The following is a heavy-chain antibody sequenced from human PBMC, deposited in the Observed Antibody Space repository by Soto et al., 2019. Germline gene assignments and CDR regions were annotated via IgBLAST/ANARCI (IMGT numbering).Heavy chain of an antibody. D-gene: IGHD3-10*01. CDR1: GFTFSSYA. CDR3: AKPYREITMVRGVPGGY. V-gene: IGHV3-23*01. CDR2: ISGSGGST. Sequence: EVQLLESGGGLVQPGGSLRLSCAASGFTFSSYAMSWVRQAPGKGLEWVSAISGSGGSTYYADSAKGRFTISRDNSKNTLYRQMNSLRAEDTAVYYCAKPYREITMVRGVPGGYWGQGTLVTVSS. J-gene: IGHJ4*02.